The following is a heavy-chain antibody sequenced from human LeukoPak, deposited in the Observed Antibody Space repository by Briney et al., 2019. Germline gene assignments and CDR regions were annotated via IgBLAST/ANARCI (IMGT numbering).Heavy chain of an antibody. J-gene: IGHJ3*01. CDR2: SRNKLNSYTT. CDR1: GFTFSSYA. V-gene: IGHV3-72*01. CDR3: VRVMTTVNAFDF. Sequence: GGSLRLSCAASGFTFSSYAMSWVRQAPGKGLEWVARSRNKLNSYTTEYAASVKGRFTTSRDVSKDSLYLQMNSLKTEDTAVYYCVRVMTTVNAFDFWGQGTMVIVSS. D-gene: IGHD4-11*01.